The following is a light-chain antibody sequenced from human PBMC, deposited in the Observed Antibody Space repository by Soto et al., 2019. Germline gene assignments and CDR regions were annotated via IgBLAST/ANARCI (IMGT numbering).Light chain of an antibody. CDR2: ATS. J-gene: IGKJ4*01. V-gene: IGKV1-27*01. CDR1: QRIAPY. Sequence: DVQMTQSPSSLSAFVGDRVTITCRASQRIAPYLAWFQQKPGKVPKLLIYATSTLQSGVPSRFSGSGSGTDFTLTINSLQPEDVGTYYFQKYNSAPLTFGGGTKVEIK. CDR3: QKYNSAPLT.